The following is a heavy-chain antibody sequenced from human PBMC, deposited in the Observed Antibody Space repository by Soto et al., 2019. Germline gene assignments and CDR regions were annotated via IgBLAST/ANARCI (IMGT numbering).Heavy chain of an antibody. V-gene: IGHV1-3*01. D-gene: IGHD3-22*01. CDR1: GYTFTSYG. CDR3: ARDPNDSSAYYHHYYYGMDV. J-gene: IGHJ6*02. CDR2: INAGNGNT. Sequence: ASVKVSCKASGYTFTSYGIHWVRQAPGQRLEWTGWINAGNGNTKYSEKFQGRVTITRGTSASTAYLKLSSLRSEDTAVYYCARDPNDSSAYYHHYYYGMDVWGQGTTVTVSS.